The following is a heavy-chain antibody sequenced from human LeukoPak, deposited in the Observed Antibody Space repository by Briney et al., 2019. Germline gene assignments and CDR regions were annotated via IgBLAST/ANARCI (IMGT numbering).Heavy chain of an antibody. CDR2: ISAYDGNT. D-gene: IGHD3-10*01. J-gene: IGHJ4*02. CDR1: GYTFTSYG. CDR3: ARKRWFGEFYYFDY. V-gene: IGHV1-18*01. Sequence: ASVKVSCKASGYTFTSYGISWVRQAPGQGLEWMGWISAYDGNTNYAQKLQGRVTMTTDTSTSTAYMELRSLRSDDTAVYYCARKRWFGEFYYFDYWGQGTLVTVSS.